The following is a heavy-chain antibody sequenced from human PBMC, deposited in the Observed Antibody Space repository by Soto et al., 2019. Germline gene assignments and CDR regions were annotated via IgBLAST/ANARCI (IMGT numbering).Heavy chain of an antibody. Sequence: QVQLVQSGAEVKKPGSSVKVSCKASGGTFSSYAISWVRHAPGQGLDWMGGIIPIFGTANYAQKFQGSVTNTADESTSTAYMELSSLRSEDTAVYYCARDSSRYGDYVWYFDLWGRGTLVTVSS. CDR1: GGTFSSYA. CDR3: ARDSSRYGDYVWYFDL. J-gene: IGHJ2*01. D-gene: IGHD4-17*01. CDR2: IIPIFGTA. V-gene: IGHV1-69*12.